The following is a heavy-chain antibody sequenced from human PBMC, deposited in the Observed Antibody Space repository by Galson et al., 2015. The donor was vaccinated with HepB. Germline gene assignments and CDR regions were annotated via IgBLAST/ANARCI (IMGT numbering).Heavy chain of an antibody. CDR2: ISGNGGST. Sequence: SLRLSCAASGFTFSSYAMSWVRQAPGKGLEWVSSISGNGGSTAYADSVRGRFTVSRDNSKNVMYLQMNSLRADDTAVYYCAKDRYYGSGSRTAYYGMDVWGQGTTVTVSS. V-gene: IGHV3-23*01. CDR3: AKDRYYGSGSRTAYYGMDV. J-gene: IGHJ6*02. CDR1: GFTFSSYA. D-gene: IGHD3-10*01.